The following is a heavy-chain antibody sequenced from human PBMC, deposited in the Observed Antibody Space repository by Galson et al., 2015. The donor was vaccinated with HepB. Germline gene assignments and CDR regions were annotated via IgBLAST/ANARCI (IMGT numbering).Heavy chain of an antibody. D-gene: IGHD4/OR15-4a*01. CDR2: TYYTSKWYN. CDR3: ARDRQVFGAKYGMDV. Sequence: CAISGDSVSSTSAAWNWIRQSPSRGLEWLGRTYYTSKWYNDYAVSVKSRITIKPDTSKNQFSLQLNSVTPEDTAVYYCARDRQVFGAKYGMDVWGQGTTVTVSS. V-gene: IGHV6-1*01. J-gene: IGHJ6*02. CDR1: GDSVSSTSAA.